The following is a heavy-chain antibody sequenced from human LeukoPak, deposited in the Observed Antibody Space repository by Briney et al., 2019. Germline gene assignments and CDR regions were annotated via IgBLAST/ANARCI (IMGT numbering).Heavy chain of an antibody. D-gene: IGHD3-10*01. V-gene: IGHV3-30*03. CDR2: ISYDGSNK. CDR1: GFTFSSYG. Sequence: GGSLRLSCAASGFTFSSYGMHWVRQAPGKGLEWVAVISYDGSNKYYADSVKGRFTISRDNSKNTLYLQMNSLRAEDTAVYYCARLISTGHYDGSGYYYMDVWGKGTTVTVSS. J-gene: IGHJ6*03. CDR3: ARLISTGHYDGSGYYYMDV.